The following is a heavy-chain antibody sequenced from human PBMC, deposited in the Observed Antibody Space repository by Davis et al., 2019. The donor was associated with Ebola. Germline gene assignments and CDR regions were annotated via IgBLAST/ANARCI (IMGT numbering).Heavy chain of an antibody. CDR1: GYTFIGYY. V-gene: IGHV1-69*13. J-gene: IGHJ4*02. CDR3: ARGAHDPYCPSTSCYWFDY. Sequence: AASVKVSCKASGYTFIGYYMHWVRQAPGQGLEWMGGIIPIFGTANYAQKFQGRVTITADASTSTAYMELSSLRSEDTAVYYCARGAHDPYCPSTSCYWFDYWGQGTLVTVSS. CDR2: IIPIFGTA. D-gene: IGHD2-2*01.